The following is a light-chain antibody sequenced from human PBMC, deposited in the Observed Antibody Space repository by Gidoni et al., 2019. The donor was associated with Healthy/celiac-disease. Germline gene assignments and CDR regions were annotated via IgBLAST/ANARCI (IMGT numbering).Light chain of an antibody. CDR1: SSKIGRNT. CDR3: AAWADSLNGPV. CDR2: RNN. V-gene: IGLV1-44*01. Sequence: QSVLTQRPSASGPPGQGVSISCSGSSSKIGRNTVNWYQQLPGTAPKLLIDRNNQRPAGVPARFSGSKSGTSASLAISGLQSEDEADYYCAAWADSLNGPVFGGGTKLTVL. J-gene: IGLJ3*02.